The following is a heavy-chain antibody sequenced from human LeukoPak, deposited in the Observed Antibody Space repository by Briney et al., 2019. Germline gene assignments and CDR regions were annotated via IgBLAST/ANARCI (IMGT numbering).Heavy chain of an antibody. V-gene: IGHV5-51*01. CDR3: ARRGYSYGYYFDY. CDR1: GYSFTSYW. J-gene: IGHJ4*02. D-gene: IGHD5-18*01. CDR2: IYPGDSDT. Sequence: GESLKISCKGSGYSFTSYWIGWVCQMPGKGLEWMGIIYPGDSDTRYSPSFQGQVTISADKSISTAYLQWSSLKASDTAMYYCARRGYSYGYYFDYWGQGTLVTVSS.